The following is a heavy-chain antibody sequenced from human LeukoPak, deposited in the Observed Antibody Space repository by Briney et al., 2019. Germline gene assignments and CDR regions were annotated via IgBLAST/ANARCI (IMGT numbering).Heavy chain of an antibody. Sequence: ASVNVSCKASGYTFTGYYMHWVRQAPGQGLEWMGWINPNSGGTNYAQKFQGWVTMTRDTSISTAYMELSRLRSDDTAVYYCARSRSVAGYYFDYWGQGTLVTVSS. CDR1: GYTFTGYY. V-gene: IGHV1-2*04. D-gene: IGHD6-19*01. CDR2: INPNSGGT. CDR3: ARSRSVAGYYFDY. J-gene: IGHJ4*02.